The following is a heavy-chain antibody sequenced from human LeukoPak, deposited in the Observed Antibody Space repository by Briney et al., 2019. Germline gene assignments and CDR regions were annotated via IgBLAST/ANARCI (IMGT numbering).Heavy chain of an antibody. V-gene: IGHV3-23*01. CDR1: GFTFSSYA. J-gene: IGHJ6*03. CDR2: ISGSGGST. D-gene: IGHD2-2*01. Sequence: GGSLRLSCAASGFTFSSYAMSWVRQAPGKGLEWVSAISGSGGSTYYADSVKGRFTISRDNSKNTLYLQMNSLRAEDTAVYYCAKDLNPAGYCSSTSCENVDYYYYYMDVWGKGTTVTVSS. CDR3: AKDLNPAGYCSSTSCENVDYYYYYMDV.